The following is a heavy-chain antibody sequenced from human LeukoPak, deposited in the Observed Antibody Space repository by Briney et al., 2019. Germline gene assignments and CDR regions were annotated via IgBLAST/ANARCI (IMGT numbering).Heavy chain of an antibody. CDR3: AGHRLQEDSYFYGMDV. V-gene: IGHV4-4*07. CDR2: IYTSGST. J-gene: IGHJ6*02. Sequence: PSETLSLTCTVSGGSISSYYWSWIRQPAGKGLEWIGRIYTSGSTNYNPSLKSRVTMSVDTSKNQFSLKLRSVTAADTAVYYCAGHRLQEDSYFYGMDVWGQGTTVTVFS. D-gene: IGHD4-11*01. CDR1: GGSISSYY.